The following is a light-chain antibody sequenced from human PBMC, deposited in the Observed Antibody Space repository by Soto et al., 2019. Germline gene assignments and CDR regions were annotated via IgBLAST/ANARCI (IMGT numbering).Light chain of an antibody. CDR1: SSDVGGYNY. CDR3: SSYTSSSTQV. Sequence: QSALTQPASVSGSPGQWITISCTGTSSDVGGYNYVSWYQQHPGKAPKLMIYDVSNRPSGVSNRFSGSKSGNTASLTISGLQAEDEADYYCSSYTSSSTQVFGTGTKAPS. J-gene: IGLJ1*01. CDR2: DVS. V-gene: IGLV2-14*01.